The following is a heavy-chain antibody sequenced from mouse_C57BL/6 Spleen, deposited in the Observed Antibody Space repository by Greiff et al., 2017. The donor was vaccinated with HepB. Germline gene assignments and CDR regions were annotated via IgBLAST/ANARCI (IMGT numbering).Heavy chain of an antibody. V-gene: IGHV1-59*01. J-gene: IGHJ2*01. Sequence: QVQLQQSGAELVRPGTSVKLSCKASGYTFTSYWMHWVKQRPGQGLEWIGVIDPSDSYTNYNQKFKGKATLTVDTSSSTAYMQLSSLTSEDSAVYYCARSGDYGSSYGNFDDWGQGTTLTVSS. D-gene: IGHD1-1*01. CDR2: IDPSDSYT. CDR1: GYTFTSYW. CDR3: ARSGDYGSSYGNFDD.